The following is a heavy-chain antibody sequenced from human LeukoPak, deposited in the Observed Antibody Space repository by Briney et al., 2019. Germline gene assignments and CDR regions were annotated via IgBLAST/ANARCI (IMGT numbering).Heavy chain of an antibody. CDR3: AKDLGWCSGGSCKDY. V-gene: IGHV3-30*02. CDR1: GFTFSSYG. J-gene: IGHJ4*02. Sequence: GGSLRLSCAASGFTFSSYGMHWVRQAPGKGLEWVAFIRYDGSNKYYADSVKGRFTISRDNSKNTLYLQMNSLRAEDTAVYYCAKDLGWCSGGSCKDYWGQGTLVTVSS. CDR2: IRYDGSNK. D-gene: IGHD2-15*01.